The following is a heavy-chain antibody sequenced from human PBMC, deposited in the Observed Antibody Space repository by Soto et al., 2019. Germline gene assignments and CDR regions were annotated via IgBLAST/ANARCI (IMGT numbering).Heavy chain of an antibody. CDR1: GFIFSAYW. D-gene: IGHD3-10*01. J-gene: IGHJ4*02. CDR3: APLDADEIRAAAY. Sequence: EVQLVESGGDLVQPGGSLRLSCAGSGFIFSAYWMSWVRHAPGKGLEWVAMINRGTSGTHYVDSVKGRFTISRDNAKNSLYRQRNGLRVEETDVYYCAPLDADEIRAAAYWGEGTLVSVSS. CDR2: INRGTSGT. V-gene: IGHV3-7*01.